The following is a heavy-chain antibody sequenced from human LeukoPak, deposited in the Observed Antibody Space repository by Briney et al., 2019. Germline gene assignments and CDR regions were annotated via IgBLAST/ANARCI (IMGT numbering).Heavy chain of an antibody. D-gene: IGHD1-26*01. Sequence: GESLKISCKGSANSFTSQRIGWVRQMPGKGLEWMGIMYPGDSDTRYSPSFEGHVTISADKSITTAYLQWSSLKASDTAMYYCGSGERSYHFDNWGQGSLVTVSS. CDR1: ANSFTSQR. J-gene: IGHJ4*02. V-gene: IGHV5-51*01. CDR3: GSGERSYHFDN. CDR2: MYPGDSDT.